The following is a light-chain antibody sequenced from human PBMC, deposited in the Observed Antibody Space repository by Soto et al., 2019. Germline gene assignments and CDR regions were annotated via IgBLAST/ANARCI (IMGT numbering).Light chain of an antibody. J-gene: IGKJ1*01. Sequence: IVVSQSPATLSVSKGERATLPCRASQSVSSNLAWYQQKPGQAPRLLIYGASTRATGIPARFSGSGSGTEFTLTISSLQSEDFAVYYCQQYNNWPRTFGQGTKVDIK. CDR3: QQYNNWPRT. V-gene: IGKV3-15*01. CDR2: GAS. CDR1: QSVSSN.